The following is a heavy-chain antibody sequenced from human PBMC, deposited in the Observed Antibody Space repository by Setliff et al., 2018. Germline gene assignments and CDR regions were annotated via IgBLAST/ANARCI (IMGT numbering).Heavy chain of an antibody. CDR3: FGAGTCSY. J-gene: IGHJ4*02. CDR1: GFVFGTYG. D-gene: IGHD3-10*01. V-gene: IGHV3-30*02. CDR2: VRFDGTYK. Sequence: GGSLRLSCAASGFVFGTYGMHWVRQAPGKGLDWVASVRFDGTYKVYGDSVKGRLTISRDNAKNSLSLQMNNLRTEDTAVYYCFGAGTCSYWGQGTLVTVSS.